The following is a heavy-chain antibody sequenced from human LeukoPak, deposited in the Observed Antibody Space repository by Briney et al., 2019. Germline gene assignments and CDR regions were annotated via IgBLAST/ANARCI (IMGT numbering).Heavy chain of an antibody. CDR1: GYTFTGYY. CDR2: INPNSGGT. V-gene: IGHV1-2*02. J-gene: IGHJ6*03. D-gene: IGHD2-2*01. CDR3: ARDLCSSTSCPNLYYYYMDV. Sequence: GASVKVSCKASGYTFTGYYMHWVRQAPGQGLEWMGWINPNSGGTNYAQKFQGRVTMTRDTSISTAYMELSRLRSDDTAVYYCARDLCSSTSCPNLYYYYMDVWGKGTTVTVSS.